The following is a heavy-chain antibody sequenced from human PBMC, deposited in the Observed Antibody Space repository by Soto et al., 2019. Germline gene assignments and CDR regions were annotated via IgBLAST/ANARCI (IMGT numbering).Heavy chain of an antibody. CDR2: IWSDGRNN. Sequence: QVQLVESGGGVVRPGRSLRFSCAASGFTFNNYGMHWVRQAPGKGLEWLAVIWSDGRNNYYANSVKGRFTISRANSKKTLYPQRSRLRAEDTAVYSCARRQIPRPTLGAAKAIGGMDVWGHGTTVTVS. V-gene: IGHV3-33*01. CDR3: ARRQIPRPTLGAAKAIGGMDV. D-gene: IGHD2-2*02. J-gene: IGHJ6*02. CDR1: GFTFNNYG.